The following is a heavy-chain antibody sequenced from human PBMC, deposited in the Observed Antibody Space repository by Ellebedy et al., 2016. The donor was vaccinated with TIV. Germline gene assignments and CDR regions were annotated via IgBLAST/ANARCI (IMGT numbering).Heavy chain of an antibody. V-gene: IGHV5-10-1*01. Sequence: GESLKISCKGSGYSFTSYWISWVRQMPGKGLEWMGRIDPSDSYINYSPSFQGHVTISADKSITTAYLQWSSLKASDTAMYYCARTYGDYVSGYYYYYGLDVWGQGTTVTVSS. CDR1: GYSFTSYW. D-gene: IGHD4-17*01. J-gene: IGHJ6*02. CDR3: ARTYGDYVSGYYYYYGLDV. CDR2: IDPSDSYI.